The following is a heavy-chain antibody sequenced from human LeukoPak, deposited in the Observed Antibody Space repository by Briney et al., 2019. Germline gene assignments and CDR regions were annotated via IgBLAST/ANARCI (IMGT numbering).Heavy chain of an antibody. J-gene: IGHJ4*02. D-gene: IGHD3-10*01. V-gene: IGHV3-48*01. CDR1: GFTFSSYG. CDR3: AKGYGSGSYYFLFDY. CDR2: ISSSSSTM. Sequence: GGSLRLSCAASGFTFSSYGMNWVRQAPGKGLEWVSYISSSSSTMYYADSVKGRFSISRDNAKSSLYLQFNSLRAEDTAVYYCAKGYGSGSYYFLFDYWGQGTLVTVSS.